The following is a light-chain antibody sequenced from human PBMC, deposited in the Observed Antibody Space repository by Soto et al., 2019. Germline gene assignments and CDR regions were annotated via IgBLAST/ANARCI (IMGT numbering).Light chain of an antibody. CDR3: SSYTSSTTLV. CDR2: DVS. J-gene: IGLJ2*01. Sequence: QSALTQPASVSGSPGQSITISCTGTSSDVGAYDYVSWYQQHPGKAPKLMIYDVSNRPSGVSNRFSGSKSGNTASLTISGLQAEDEADYHCSSYTSSTTLVFGGGTKSPS. CDR1: SSDVGAYDY. V-gene: IGLV2-14*03.